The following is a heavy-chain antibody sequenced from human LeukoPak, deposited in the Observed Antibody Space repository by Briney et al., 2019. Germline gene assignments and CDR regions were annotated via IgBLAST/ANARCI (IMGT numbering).Heavy chain of an antibody. CDR2: ISWNSGSM. V-gene: IGHV3-9*01. J-gene: IGHJ4*02. CDR1: GFTFDDYA. D-gene: IGHD3-22*01. Sequence: GRSLRLSCAASGFTFDDYAMHWVRQVPGKGLEWVSGISWNSGSMDYADSVKGRFTISRDNAKNSPYLQMNSLRPEDAALYYCAKDSGPNYYDSSGYFDYWGQGTLVTVSS. CDR3: AKDSGPNYYDSSGYFDY.